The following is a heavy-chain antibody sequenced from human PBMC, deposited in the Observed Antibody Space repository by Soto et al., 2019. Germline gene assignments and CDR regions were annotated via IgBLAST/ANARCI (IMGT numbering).Heavy chain of an antibody. CDR1: GFTFSSYA. Sequence: PGGSLRLSCAASGFTFSSYAMHWVRQAPGKGLEWVAVISYDGSNKYYADSVKGRFTISRDNSKNTLYLQMNSLRAEDTAVYYCARDHGMDVWGQGTTVTVSS. J-gene: IGHJ6*02. CDR3: ARDHGMDV. V-gene: IGHV3-30-3*01. CDR2: ISYDGSNK.